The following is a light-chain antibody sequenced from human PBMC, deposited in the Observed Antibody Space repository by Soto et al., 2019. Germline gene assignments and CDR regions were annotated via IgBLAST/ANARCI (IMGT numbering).Light chain of an antibody. Sequence: QSVLTQPPSASGTPGQMVTISCSGSNSNIESNTGTCYQQLPGTSPKLLIYSITARPSAVPDRFSGSKSGTSASLAIRGLQSADEADYQCAVWDDSLNAYVFGTGTKVTVL. V-gene: IGLV1-44*01. J-gene: IGLJ1*01. CDR1: NSNIESNT. CDR2: SIT. CDR3: AVWDDSLNAYV.